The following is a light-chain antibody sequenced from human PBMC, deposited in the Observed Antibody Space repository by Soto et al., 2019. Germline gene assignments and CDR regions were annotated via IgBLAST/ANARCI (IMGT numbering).Light chain of an antibody. CDR3: QQYGRSPVT. Sequence: EIVLTQSPVTLSLSPGERATLSCRASQKITNNFLAWFQQKPGLAPRLLIYGASTRASGIPDRFSGSGSGIDFALTISRLEPEDFSVYYFQQYGRSPVTFGQGTKLQIK. J-gene: IGKJ2*01. V-gene: IGKV3-20*01. CDR1: QKITNNF. CDR2: GAS.